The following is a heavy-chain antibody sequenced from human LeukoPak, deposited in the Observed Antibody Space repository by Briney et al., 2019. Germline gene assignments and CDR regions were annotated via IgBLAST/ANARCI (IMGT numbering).Heavy chain of an antibody. J-gene: IGHJ6*03. Sequence: SQTLSLTCTVSGGSISSGDYYWSWLRQPPGKGLEWIGYIYYSGSTYYNPSLKSRVTISVDTSKNQFSLKLSSVTAADTAVYYCARYADQYSYALYYYMDVWGKGTTVTVSS. CDR2: IYYSGST. V-gene: IGHV4-30-4*01. CDR1: GGSISSGDYY. CDR3: ARYADQYSYALYYYMDV. D-gene: IGHD5-18*01.